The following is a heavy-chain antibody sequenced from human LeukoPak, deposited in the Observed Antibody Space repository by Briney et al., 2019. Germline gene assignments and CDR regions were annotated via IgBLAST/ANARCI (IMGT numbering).Heavy chain of an antibody. CDR2: ISASGTLT. V-gene: IGHV3-48*03. CDR1: GYTFTSYY. Sequence: SCKASGYTFTSYYMHWVRQAPGKGLEWISYISASGTLTHYADSVEGRFTISRDNAKNSLYLQMSNLRGEDTALYYCARDGTPIYSNGWVYMDVWGKGTTVTISS. CDR3: ARDGTPIYSNGWVYMDV. D-gene: IGHD6-25*01. J-gene: IGHJ6*04.